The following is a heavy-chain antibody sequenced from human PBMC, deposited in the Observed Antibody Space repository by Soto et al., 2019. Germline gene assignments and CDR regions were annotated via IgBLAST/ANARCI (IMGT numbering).Heavy chain of an antibody. Sequence: QITLKESGPTLVKPTQTLTLTCTFSGFSLSTSGVGVGWIRQPPGKALEWLALIYWDDDKRYSPSLKSRLTITKDTSKNQVVLTMTNMDPVDKATYYCARKSIAARLDYWGQGTLVTVSS. CDR2: IYWDDDK. V-gene: IGHV2-5*02. CDR3: ARKSIAARLDY. D-gene: IGHD6-6*01. J-gene: IGHJ4*02. CDR1: GFSLSTSGVG.